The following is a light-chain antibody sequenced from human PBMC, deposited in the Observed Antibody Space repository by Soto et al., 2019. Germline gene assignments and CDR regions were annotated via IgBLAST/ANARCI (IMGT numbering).Light chain of an antibody. Sequence: QSALTQPASVSGSHGQSITISCTGTSSDVGIYDLVSWYQQLPGKAPKLMIFEVNKRPSGVSNRFSGSKSGNTASLTISGLQAEDEADYYCCSYAGTTTPAVFGGGTQLTVL. CDR3: CSYAGTTTPAV. CDR2: EVN. CDR1: SSDVGIYDL. V-gene: IGLV2-23*02. J-gene: IGLJ7*01.